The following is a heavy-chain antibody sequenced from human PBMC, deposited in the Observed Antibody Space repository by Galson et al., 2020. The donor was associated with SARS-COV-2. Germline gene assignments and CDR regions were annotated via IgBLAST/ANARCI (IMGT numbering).Heavy chain of an antibody. V-gene: IGHV1-24*01. J-gene: IGHJ4*02. CDR1: GYTLTELS. D-gene: IGHD3-22*01. CDR2: FDPEDGET. CDR3: ATGLIYYYDSSGYYERGGGVDY. Sequence: GESLKISCKVSGYTLTELSMHWVRQAPGKGLEWMGGFDPEDGETIYAQKFQGRVTMTEDTSTDTAYMELSSLRSEDTAVYYCATGLIYYYDSSGYYERGGGVDYWGQGTLVTVSS.